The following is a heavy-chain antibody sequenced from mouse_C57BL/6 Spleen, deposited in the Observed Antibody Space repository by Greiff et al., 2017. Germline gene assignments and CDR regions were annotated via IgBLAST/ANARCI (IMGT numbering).Heavy chain of an antibody. CDR1: GYSFTDYN. D-gene: IGHD2-5*01. CDR3: ARGDSNYPYYYAMDY. CDR2: INPNYGTT. J-gene: IGHJ4*01. V-gene: IGHV1-39*01. Sequence: VQLQQSGPELVKPGASVQISCKASGYSFTDYNMNWVKQSNGKSLEWIGVINPNYGTTSYNKKFKGKATLTVDQSSSTAYMQLNSLTSEDSAVYYCARGDSNYPYYYAMDYWGQGTSVTVSS.